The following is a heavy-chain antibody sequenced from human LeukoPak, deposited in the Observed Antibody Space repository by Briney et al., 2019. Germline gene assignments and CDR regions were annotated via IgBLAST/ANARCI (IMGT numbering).Heavy chain of an antibody. CDR3: TARIGGPEGY. D-gene: IGHD3-3*01. CDR2: IRMDGSNK. Sequence: GGSLKLSCAASGLTFSNYGMHWVRQAPGMGLEWVAFIRMDGSNKDYADSVKGRFTISRDNSKNTLFLQMNSLRPEDTAVYYCTARIGGPEGYWGQGTLVTVSS. CDR1: GLTFSNYG. V-gene: IGHV3-30*02. J-gene: IGHJ4*02.